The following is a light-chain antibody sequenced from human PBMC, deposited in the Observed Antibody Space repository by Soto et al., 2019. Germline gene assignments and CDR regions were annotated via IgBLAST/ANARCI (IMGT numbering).Light chain of an antibody. CDR1: QGIKND. CDR2: AAS. CDR3: LQDHKSPLT. J-gene: IGKJ1*01. V-gene: IGKV1-6*01. Sequence: AIQMTQSPSSLSASLGDRVTITCRASQGIKNDLGWYQQKPGKAPNLLIYAASSLQSGVPSRFSGSGSGTDFTLTITSLQPEDSATYYCLQDHKSPLTFGQGTKVDI.